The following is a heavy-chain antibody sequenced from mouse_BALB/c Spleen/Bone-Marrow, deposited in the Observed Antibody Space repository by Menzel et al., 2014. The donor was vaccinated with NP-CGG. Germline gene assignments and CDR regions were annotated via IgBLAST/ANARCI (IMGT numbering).Heavy chain of an antibody. V-gene: IGHV7-3*02. Sequence: EVQRVESGGGLVQPGGSLRLSCATSGFTFTDYYMNWVRQPPGKALEWLAFIRNKAYGYTTEYSASVKGRFTISRDNSQNILYLQRNTLRAEDSASYYCARDMGGLLFDYWGQGTTLSVSS. D-gene: IGHD1-1*01. J-gene: IGHJ2*01. CDR2: IRNKAYGYTT. CDR3: ARDMGGLLFDY. CDR1: GFTFTDYY.